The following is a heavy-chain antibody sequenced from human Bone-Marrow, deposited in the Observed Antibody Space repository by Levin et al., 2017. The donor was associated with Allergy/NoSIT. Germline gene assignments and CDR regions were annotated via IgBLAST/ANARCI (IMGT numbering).Heavy chain of an antibody. J-gene: IGHJ5*02. CDR3: ARDLGYSYATGGCFDP. Sequence: GSLRLSCTVSGDSINNYYWTWIRQPAGKGLEWIGRIEASGGTNYNASLKSRLTLSVDTSKNQFSLRLTSVTAADTAVYYCARDLGYSYATGGCFDPWGQGTLVTVSS. CDR2: IEASGGT. V-gene: IGHV4-4*07. D-gene: IGHD1-26*01. CDR1: GDSINNYY.